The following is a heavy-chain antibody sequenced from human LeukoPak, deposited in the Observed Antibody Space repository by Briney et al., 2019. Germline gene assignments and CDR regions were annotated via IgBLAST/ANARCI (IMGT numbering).Heavy chain of an antibody. J-gene: IGHJ6*03. CDR1: GYTFTGYY. V-gene: IGHV1-18*04. CDR2: ISAYNGNT. CDR3: ARRYDYGSGSFYYMDV. D-gene: IGHD3-10*01. Sequence: EASVKVSCKASGYTFTGYYMHWVRQAPGQGLEWMGWISAYNGNTNYAQKLQGRVTMTTDTSTSTAYMELRSLRSDDTAVYYCARRYDYGSGSFYYMDVWGKGTTVTVSS.